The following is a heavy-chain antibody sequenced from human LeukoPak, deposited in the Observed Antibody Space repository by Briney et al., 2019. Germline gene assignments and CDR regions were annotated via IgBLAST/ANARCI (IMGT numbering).Heavy chain of an antibody. D-gene: IGHD2/OR15-2a*01. V-gene: IGHV5-51*01. CDR1: GYSFTTYW. J-gene: IGHJ4*02. CDR3: ARHMRGIYDSATYHADY. Sequence: GESLKISCKGSGYSFTTYWIAWVRQMTGKGLECMGISYPADSDTRYSPSFQGQVTISADKSISTAYLQWSSLKASDTAMYYCARHMRGIYDSATYHADYWGQGTLVTVSS. CDR2: SYPADSDT.